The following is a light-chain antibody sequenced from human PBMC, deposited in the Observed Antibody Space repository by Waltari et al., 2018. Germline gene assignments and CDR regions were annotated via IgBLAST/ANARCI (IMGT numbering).Light chain of an antibody. CDR1: SSDVGAYNY. Sequence: QSALTQPTSVSGSPGQSLSISCTGTSSDVGAYNYFPWYQQRPGKAPRPIIFVVSSRPSGVSSRFSGSKSGNTASLTISGLQGEDEAKYYCASYISYSTLELFGGGTSLTVL. V-gene: IGLV2-14*03. CDR2: VVS. J-gene: IGLJ3*02. CDR3: ASYISYSTLEL.